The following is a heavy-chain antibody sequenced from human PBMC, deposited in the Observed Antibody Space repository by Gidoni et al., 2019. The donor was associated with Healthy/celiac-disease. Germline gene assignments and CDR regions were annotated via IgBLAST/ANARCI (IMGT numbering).Heavy chain of an antibody. CDR1: GFTFSSYA. Sequence: EVQLLESGGGLVQPGGSLRLSCAAPGFTFSSYAMSWVRQAPGKGLEWVSAISGSGGSTYYADSVKGRFTISRDNSKNTLYLQMNSLRAEDTAVYYCAKLPLLVRGFDIWGQGTMVTVSS. CDR2: ISGSGGST. J-gene: IGHJ3*02. D-gene: IGHD3-10*01. V-gene: IGHV3-23*01. CDR3: AKLPLLVRGFDI.